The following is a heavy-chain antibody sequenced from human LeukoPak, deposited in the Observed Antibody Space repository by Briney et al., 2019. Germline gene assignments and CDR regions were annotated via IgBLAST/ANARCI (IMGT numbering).Heavy chain of an antibody. V-gene: IGHV1-18*01. J-gene: IGHJ4*02. CDR1: GYTFTTYG. CDR3: AKPGSSRGIAGRRPTKYYFDY. Sequence: ASVKVSCKTSGYTFTTYGITWVRQAPGQGLEWMGWISTYNGNTNYAQMPQGRVTMTTDTSTSTAYMELRSLRSDDTAVYYCAKPGSSRGIAGRRPTKYYFDYWGQGTLVTVSS. D-gene: IGHD6-6*01. CDR2: ISTYNGNT.